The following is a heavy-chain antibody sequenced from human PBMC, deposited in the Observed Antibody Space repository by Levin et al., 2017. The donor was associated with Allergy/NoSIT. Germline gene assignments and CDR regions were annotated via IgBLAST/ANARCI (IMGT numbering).Heavy chain of an antibody. J-gene: IGHJ6*02. Sequence: SETLSLTCNVSRGSLSGYYWSWIRQPPGKGLEWIGYIYYSGSTNYNPSLKSRVTISVDTSKNVFSLRLSSMTAADTAVYYCARHMMNYYNGMDVWGQGTTVTVSS. CDR3: ARHMMNYYNGMDV. CDR2: IYYSGST. D-gene: IGHD3-16*01. CDR1: RGSLSGYY. V-gene: IGHV4-59*01.